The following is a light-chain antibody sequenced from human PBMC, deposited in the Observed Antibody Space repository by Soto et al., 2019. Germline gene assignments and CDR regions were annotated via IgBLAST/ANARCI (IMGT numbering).Light chain of an antibody. CDR1: SSDVGSYNL. CDR3: CSYAGSSGV. J-gene: IGLJ2*01. V-gene: IGLV2-23*01. Sequence: QSALTQPASVYGSPGQSITISCTGTSSDVGSYNLVSWYQQHPGKAPKLMIYEGSKRPSGVSNRFSGSKSGNTASLTISGLQAEDEADYSCCSYAGSSGVFVGGTKVTVL. CDR2: EGS.